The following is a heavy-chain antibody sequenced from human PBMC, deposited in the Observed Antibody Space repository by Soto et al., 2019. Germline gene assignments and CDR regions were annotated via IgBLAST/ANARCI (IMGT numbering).Heavy chain of an antibody. D-gene: IGHD6-13*01. CDR3: AKVSSSWYAGFFDL. CDR1: GFPFSSYW. CDR2: LSDSGGSI. Sequence: GGSLRLCCAASGFPFSSYWMTWARQAPGKGLEWVSGLSDSGGSIYYADSVKGRFTISRDNSMNTLYLQMNTLRAEDTAIYYCAKVSSSWYAGFFDLWGQGTLVTVSS. J-gene: IGHJ4*02. V-gene: IGHV3-23*01.